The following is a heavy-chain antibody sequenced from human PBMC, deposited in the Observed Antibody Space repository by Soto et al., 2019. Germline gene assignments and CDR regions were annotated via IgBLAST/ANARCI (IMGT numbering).Heavy chain of an antibody. Sequence: SETLSLTCTVSGGSISSYYWSWIRQPPGKGLEWIGYIYYSGSTNYNPSLKSRVTISVDTSKNQFSLKLSSVTAADTAVYYCARIGSRPHSSRPYNWFDPWGQGTLVTVSS. CDR1: GGSISSYY. CDR2: IYYSGST. D-gene: IGHD6-13*01. V-gene: IGHV4-59*01. J-gene: IGHJ5*02. CDR3: ARIGSRPHSSRPYNWFDP.